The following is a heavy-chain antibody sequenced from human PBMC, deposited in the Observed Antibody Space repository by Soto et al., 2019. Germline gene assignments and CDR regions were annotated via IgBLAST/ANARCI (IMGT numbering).Heavy chain of an antibody. D-gene: IGHD2-15*01. V-gene: IGHV5-51*01. CDR3: ARPAGFGGNPPLDY. CDR1: GYSFTSYW. J-gene: IGHJ4*02. CDR2: IFPGDSDT. Sequence: PGESLKISCKGSGYSFTSYWIAWVRQMPGKGLEWMGIIFPGDSDTKYSPSFQGQVTFSADKSINTAYLQWSRLKASDTAMYFCARPAGFGGNPPLDYWGQGALVTVSS.